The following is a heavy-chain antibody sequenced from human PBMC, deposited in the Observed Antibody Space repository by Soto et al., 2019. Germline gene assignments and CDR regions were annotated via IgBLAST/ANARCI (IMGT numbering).Heavy chain of an antibody. Sequence: QITLKESGPTLVKPTQTLTLTCTFSGFSLSTSGVGVGWIRQPPGKALEWLALIYWDDDKRYSPSLKSRLTITKDTSKNQVVLTMTNMDPVDTATYYCAHRHPMWCPSTCGGENWFDPWGQGTLVTVSS. CDR1: GFSLSTSGVG. CDR2: IYWDDDK. D-gene: IGHD2-21*01. CDR3: AHRHPMWCPSTCGGENWFDP. V-gene: IGHV2-5*02. J-gene: IGHJ5*02.